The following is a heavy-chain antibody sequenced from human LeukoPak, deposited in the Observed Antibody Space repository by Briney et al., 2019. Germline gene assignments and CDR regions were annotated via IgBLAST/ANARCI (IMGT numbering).Heavy chain of an antibody. CDR2: IYHSGST. CDR3: ASLRSMVSAFDI. Sequence: TTSETLSLTCTVSGGSISSYYWSWIRQPPGKGLEWIGEIYHSGSTNYNPSLKSRVTISVDKSKNQFSLKLSSVTAADTAVYYCASLRSMVSAFDIWGQGTMVTVSS. J-gene: IGHJ3*02. V-gene: IGHV4-59*12. CDR1: GGSISSYY. D-gene: IGHD5-18*01.